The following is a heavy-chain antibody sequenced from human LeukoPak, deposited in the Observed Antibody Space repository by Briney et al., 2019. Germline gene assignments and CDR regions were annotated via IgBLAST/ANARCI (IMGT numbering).Heavy chain of an antibody. D-gene: IGHD3-22*01. CDR1: GFTFSSYA. Sequence: PGGSLRLSCAASGFTFSSYAVHWVRQAPGKGLEWVAYIHYDSTTEDYADSVKGRFTISRDNSRNTLFLQMNSLRAEDTAVYYCAKDEGTLIVVGLDYWGQGTQVTVSS. CDR3: AKDEGTLIVVGLDY. CDR2: IHYDSTTE. J-gene: IGHJ4*02. V-gene: IGHV3-30*02.